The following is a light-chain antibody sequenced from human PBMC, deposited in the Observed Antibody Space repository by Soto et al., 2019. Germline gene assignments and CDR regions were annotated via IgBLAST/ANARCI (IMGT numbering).Light chain of an antibody. CDR1: RIVRVY. Sequence: DIQMTQSPSSLSASVGDMVTITCRASRIVRVYLHLYQQKPGKAPNLIVYGASTLQSGVPSRFSGNGSGTEFSLTISSLQPEDVATFYCQQTSTTPWTFGQGTKVEVK. CDR2: GAS. V-gene: IGKV1-39*01. CDR3: QQTSTTPWT. J-gene: IGKJ1*01.